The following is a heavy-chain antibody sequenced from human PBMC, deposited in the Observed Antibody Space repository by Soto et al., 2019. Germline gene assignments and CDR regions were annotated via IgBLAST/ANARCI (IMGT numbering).Heavy chain of an antibody. CDR2: INPNSGGT. V-gene: IGHV1-2*04. J-gene: IGHJ4*02. Sequence: SSVKVSCKASGYTFTGYYMHWVRQAPGQGLEWMGWINPNSGGTNYAQKFQGWVTMTRDTSISTAYMELSRLRSDDTAVYYCARGYYDSSAYSYFDYWGQGTLVPVSS. CDR3: ARGYYDSSAYSYFDY. D-gene: IGHD3-22*01. CDR1: GYTFTGYY.